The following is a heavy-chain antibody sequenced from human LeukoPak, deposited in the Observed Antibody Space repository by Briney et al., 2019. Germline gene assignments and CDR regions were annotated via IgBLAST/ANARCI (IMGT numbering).Heavy chain of an antibody. Sequence: PGGSLRLSCAVSGFTFSSYEMNWVRQAPGKGLEWISYISSSGSTVYYADSVKGRFTISRDNAKNSLYLQMNSLRAEDTAVYYCARDLLGNRYCSSTSCSTLFDYWGQGTLVTVSS. J-gene: IGHJ4*02. CDR2: ISSSGSTV. CDR1: GFTFSSYE. V-gene: IGHV3-48*03. D-gene: IGHD2-2*01. CDR3: ARDLLGNRYCSSTSCSTLFDY.